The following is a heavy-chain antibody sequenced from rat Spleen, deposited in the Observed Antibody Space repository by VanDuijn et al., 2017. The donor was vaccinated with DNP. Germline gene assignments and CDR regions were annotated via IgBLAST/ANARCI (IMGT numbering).Heavy chain of an antibody. CDR1: GFSLTSNS. D-gene: IGHD1-2*01. CDR2: ISSGGTI. Sequence: QVQLKESGPGLVQPSQTLSLTCTVSGFSLTSNSVHWIRQPPGKGLEWIATISSGGTIFYNSALKSRLSISRDTSKSQVFLKMNSLQTEDTAIYFCTRDYFSSSFVYWGQGTLVTVSS. CDR3: TRDYFSSSFVY. V-gene: IGHV2-1*01. J-gene: IGHJ3*01.